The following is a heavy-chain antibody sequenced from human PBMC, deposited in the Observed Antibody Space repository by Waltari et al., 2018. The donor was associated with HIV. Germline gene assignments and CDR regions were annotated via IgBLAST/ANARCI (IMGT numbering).Heavy chain of an antibody. CDR2: ISDSGDNR. D-gene: IGHD1-26*01. V-gene: IGHV3-23*01. J-gene: IGHJ4*02. CDR3: SLGKIFDY. CDR1: GFTFSSYA. Sequence: EVQLLASGGGLVQPGGSLRLSSAAYGFTFSSYAMGWVRQAPGKGLEWVSSISDSGDNRYYADSVKGRFTVSRDNSKNTLYLQVNNLRAEDTAVYYCSLGKIFDYWGQGTLVTVSS.